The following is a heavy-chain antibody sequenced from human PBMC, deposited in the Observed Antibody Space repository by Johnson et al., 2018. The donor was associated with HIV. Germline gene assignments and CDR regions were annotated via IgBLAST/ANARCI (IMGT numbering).Heavy chain of an antibody. CDR3: TTDPRGVSSWGGGDAFDI. J-gene: IGHJ3*02. CDR1: GFTFSNAW. CDR2: IKSKTDGGTT. V-gene: IGHV3-15*01. Sequence: VQLVESGGGLVKPGGSLRLSCAASGFTFSNAWMSWVRQAPGKGLEWVGRIKSKTDGGTTDYAAPVKGRFTISRDDSKNTLYLQMNSLKTEDPAVYYCTTDPRGVSSWGGGDAFDIWGQGTMVTVSS. D-gene: IGHD6-13*01.